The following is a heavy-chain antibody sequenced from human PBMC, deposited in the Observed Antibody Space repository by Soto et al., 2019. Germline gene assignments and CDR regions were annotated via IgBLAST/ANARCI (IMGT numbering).Heavy chain of an antibody. CDR3: AKPYYPFDWYFDL. V-gene: IGHV3-30*18. J-gene: IGHJ2*01. CDR1: GFTFSSYG. CDR2: ISYDGSNK. D-gene: IGHD3-3*02. Sequence: QVQLVESGGGVVQPGRSLRLSCAASGFTFSSYGMHWVRQAPGKGLEWVAVISYDGSNKYYADSVEGRFTISRDNSKNTLYLQMNSLRAEDTAVYYCAKPYYPFDWYFDLWGRGTLVTVSS.